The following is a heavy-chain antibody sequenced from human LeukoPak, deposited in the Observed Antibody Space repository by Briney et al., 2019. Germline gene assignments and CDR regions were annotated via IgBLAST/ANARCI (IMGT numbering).Heavy chain of an antibody. Sequence: TPSETLSLTCTVSGGSISSYYWSWIRQPPGKGLEWIGYIYYSGSTNYNPSLKSRVTISVDTSKNQFSLKLSSVTAADTAVYYCARAAAGPADLDYWGQGTLVTVSS. V-gene: IGHV4-59*01. CDR3: ARAAAGPADLDY. D-gene: IGHD6-13*01. J-gene: IGHJ4*02. CDR1: GGSISSYY. CDR2: IYYSGST.